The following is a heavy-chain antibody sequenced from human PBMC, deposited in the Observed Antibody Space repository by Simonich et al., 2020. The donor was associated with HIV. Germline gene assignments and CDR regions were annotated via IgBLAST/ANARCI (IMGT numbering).Heavy chain of an antibody. CDR3: ARGYYDRWGGIRFDY. CDR1: GYTFTGYF. J-gene: IGHJ4*02. D-gene: IGHD3-22*01. Sequence: QVQLEQSGAEVKKPGASVKVSCKASGYTFTGYFIHWVRQAPGQGLEWMGWINPNSGGTNYAQKFQGRVTMTRDTSISTAYMELSSLTSEDTAVYYCARGYYDRWGGIRFDYWGQGILVTVSS. CDR2: INPNSGGT. V-gene: IGHV1-2*02.